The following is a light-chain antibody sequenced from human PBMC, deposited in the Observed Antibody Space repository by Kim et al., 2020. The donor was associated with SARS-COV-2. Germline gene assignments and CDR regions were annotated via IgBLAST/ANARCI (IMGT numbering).Light chain of an antibody. CDR2: GAS. CDR3: QQYSNFRT. Sequence: SECLGDRATLSCSASQSVRTILVCYQQKPGQAPRLLIYGASTRATGIPARFSGSGSGTEFTLTISSLQSEDFAVYYCQQYSNFRTFGQGTKVDIK. V-gene: IGKV3-15*01. J-gene: IGKJ1*01. CDR1: QSVRTI.